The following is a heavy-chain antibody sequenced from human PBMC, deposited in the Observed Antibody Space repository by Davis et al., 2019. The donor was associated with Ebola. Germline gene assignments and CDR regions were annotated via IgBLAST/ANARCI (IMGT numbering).Heavy chain of an antibody. CDR3: ARPSERESGTRSFDS. V-gene: IGHV3-23*01. J-gene: IGHJ4*02. CDR1: GFTFSRYA. CDR2: ISSGGVDI. D-gene: IGHD6-13*01. Sequence: PGGSLRLSCATSGFTFSRYAMSWVRQAPGKGLEWVAGISSGGVDIHYADPAKGRFTISRDNYENTLSLQMNSLRADDTAVYYCARPSERESGTRSFDSWGQGTLVTVSS.